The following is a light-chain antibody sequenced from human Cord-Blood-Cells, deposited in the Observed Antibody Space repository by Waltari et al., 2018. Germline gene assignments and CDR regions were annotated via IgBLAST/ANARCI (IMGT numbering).Light chain of an antibody. CDR2: AAS. V-gene: IGKV1-39*01. CDR1: QSISIY. J-gene: IGKJ2*01. CDR3: QQYGSSPPGYT. Sequence: DIQMTQSPSSLSASVGDRVTITCRASQSISIYLNWYQQKPEKAPKLLIYAASSLQIGVPSRFSGSGSGTDFTLTISRLEPEDFAVYYCQQYGSSPPGYTFGQGTKLEIK.